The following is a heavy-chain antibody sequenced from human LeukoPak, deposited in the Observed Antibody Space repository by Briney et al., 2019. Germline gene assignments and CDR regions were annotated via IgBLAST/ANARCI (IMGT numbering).Heavy chain of an antibody. CDR3: ARSPWGWNDVSFGDYFDY. V-gene: IGHV4-38-2*02. D-gene: IGHD1-1*01. CDR1: GHSISSGYY. CDR2: IYHSGST. J-gene: IGHJ4*02. Sequence: PSETLSLTCTVSGHSISSGYYWGWIRQPPGKGLEWIGNIYHSGSTYYNPSLKSRVTISVDTSKNQFSLKLSSVTAADTAVYYCARSPWGWNDVSFGDYFDYWGQGTLVTVSS.